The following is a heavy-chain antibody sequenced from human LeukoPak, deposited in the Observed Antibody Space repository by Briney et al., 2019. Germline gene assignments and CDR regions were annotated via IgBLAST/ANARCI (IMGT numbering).Heavy chain of an antibody. D-gene: IGHD4-11*01. J-gene: IGHJ4*02. Sequence: GGSLRLSCAASGFTFSSYSMNWVRQAPGKGLEWVSSISSSSSYIYYADSVKGRLTISRDNAKNSLYLQMNSLRAEDTAVYYCARDDYSNPPLGYWGQGALVTVSS. CDR2: ISSSSSYI. V-gene: IGHV3-21*01. CDR1: GFTFSSYS. CDR3: ARDDYSNPPLGY.